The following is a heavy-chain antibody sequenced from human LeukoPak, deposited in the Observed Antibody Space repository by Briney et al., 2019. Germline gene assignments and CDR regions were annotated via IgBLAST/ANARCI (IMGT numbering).Heavy chain of an antibody. CDR3: ARHLSYGDYPLDY. CDR2: ISYSGGT. V-gene: IGHV4-59*08. J-gene: IGHJ4*02. D-gene: IGHD4-17*01. Sequence: SETLSLTCTVSGDSISSYFWSWFRQTPERGLEWIAYISYSGGTNYNPSLRSRATISLDTSKSQVSLKLGSMTAADTAVYYCARHLSYGDYPLDYWGRGTLVTVSS. CDR1: GDSISSYF.